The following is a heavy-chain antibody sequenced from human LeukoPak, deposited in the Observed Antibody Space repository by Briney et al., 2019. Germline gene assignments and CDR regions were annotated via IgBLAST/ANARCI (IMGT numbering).Heavy chain of an antibody. D-gene: IGHD3-10*01. CDR3: ARGGTLVQGVTILYGMDV. CDR1: GGTFSSYA. J-gene: IGHJ6*02. CDR2: IIPIFGTA. V-gene: IGHV1-69*13. Sequence: SVKVSCKASGGTFSSYAISWVRQAPGQGLEWMGGIIPIFGTANYAQKFQGRVTITADESTSTAYMELSSLRSEDTAVYYCARGGTLVQGVTILYGMDVWGQGTTVTVSS.